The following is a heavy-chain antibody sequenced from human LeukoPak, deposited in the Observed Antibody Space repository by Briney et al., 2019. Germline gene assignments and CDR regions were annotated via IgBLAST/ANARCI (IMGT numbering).Heavy chain of an antibody. D-gene: IGHD6-19*01. CDR3: ARVREQWLVSYYYYYMDV. Sequence: PSETLSLTCAVYGGSFSGYSWSWIRQPPGKGLEWIWEINRSGSTNYNPSLKSRVTISADTSKNQFSLKLSSVTAAETTVYYCARVREQWLVSYYYYYMDVWGKGTTVSVPS. CDR2: INRSGST. CDR1: GGSFSGYS. V-gene: IGHV4-34*01. J-gene: IGHJ6*03.